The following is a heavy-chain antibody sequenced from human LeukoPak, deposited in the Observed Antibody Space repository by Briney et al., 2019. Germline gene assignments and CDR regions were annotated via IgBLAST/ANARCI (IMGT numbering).Heavy chain of an antibody. CDR1: GFTFSNAW. CDR3: TTEYYYDSSGYYEYFQH. CDR2: IKSKTDGGTT. V-gene: IGHV3-15*01. Sequence: GGSLRLSCAASGFTFSNAWMSWVRQAPGKGLEWVGRIKSKTDGGTTDYAAPVKGRFTISRDDSKDTLYLQMNSLETEDTAVYYCTTEYYYDSSGYYEYFQHWGQGTLVTVSS. D-gene: IGHD3-22*01. J-gene: IGHJ1*01.